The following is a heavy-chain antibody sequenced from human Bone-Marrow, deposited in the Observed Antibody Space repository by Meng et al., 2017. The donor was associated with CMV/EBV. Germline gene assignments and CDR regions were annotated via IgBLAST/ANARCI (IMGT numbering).Heavy chain of an antibody. V-gene: IGHV3-30*04. CDR3: AKDRYYYGSGSLWP. CDR1: GFTFSSYA. Sequence: GESLKISCAASGFTFSSYAMHWVRQAPGKGLEWVAVISYDGSNKYYADSVKGRFTISRDNSKNTLYLQMNSLRAEDTAVYYCAKDRYYYGSGSLWPWGQGTLVTVSS. CDR2: ISYDGSNK. D-gene: IGHD3-10*01. J-gene: IGHJ5*02.